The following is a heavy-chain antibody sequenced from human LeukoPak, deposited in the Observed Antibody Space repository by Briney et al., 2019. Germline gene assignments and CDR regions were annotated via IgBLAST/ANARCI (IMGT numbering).Heavy chain of an antibody. D-gene: IGHD2-15*01. V-gene: IGHV3-53*01. CDR2: IYYGGST. CDR1: GFIVSSNY. J-gene: IGHJ4*02. Sequence: QPGGSLRLSCAASGFIVSSNYMNWVRQAPGKGLEWVSVIYYGGSTYYADSVKGRFTISRDNSKNTLYLQMNSLRAEDTAVYYCARTCSSSYSPFDYWGQGTLVTVSS. CDR3: ARTCSSSYSPFDY.